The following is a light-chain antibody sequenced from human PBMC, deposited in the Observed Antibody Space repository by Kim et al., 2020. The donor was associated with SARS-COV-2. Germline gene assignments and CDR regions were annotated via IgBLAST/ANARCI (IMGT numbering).Light chain of an antibody. Sequence: ALGQTVRITCQGDSLRSYYASWYQQKPGQAPVLVIYGKNNRPSGIPDRFSGSSSGNTASFTIPGAQAEEEADYCCNSRDSSGNHLVFGGGTQLTIL. CDR3: NSRDSSGNHLV. CDR2: GKN. CDR1: SLRSYY. J-gene: IGLJ3*02. V-gene: IGLV3-19*01.